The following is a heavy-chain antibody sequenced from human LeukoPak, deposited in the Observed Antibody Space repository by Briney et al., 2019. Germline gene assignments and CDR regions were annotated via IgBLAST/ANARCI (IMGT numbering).Heavy chain of an antibody. J-gene: IGHJ3*02. CDR2: IYYSGST. Sequence: TLSLTCTVSGGSMTSSAYFWGWIRQPPGKGLEWIGYIYYSGSTYYSPSLKSRVTISVDTSKNQFSLKLSSVTAADTAVYYCARVPWFGELFRDAFDIWGQGTMVTVSS. CDR1: GGSMTSSAYF. V-gene: IGHV4-30-4*08. CDR3: ARVPWFGELFRDAFDI. D-gene: IGHD3-10*01.